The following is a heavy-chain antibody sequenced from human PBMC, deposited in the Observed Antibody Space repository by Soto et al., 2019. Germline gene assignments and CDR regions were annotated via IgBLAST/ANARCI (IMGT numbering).Heavy chain of an antibody. J-gene: IGHJ6*02. CDR1: GGSISSYY. Sequence: PSETLSLTCTVSGGSISSYYWSWIRQPPGNGLECIGYVYDSGSTYYNPSLKSRVTISVDTSKNQFSLKLSSVTAADTAVYYCASHDYAHYGIDVWGQGTTVTVSS. CDR3: ASHDYAHYGIDV. D-gene: IGHD4-17*01. V-gene: IGHV4-59*08. CDR2: VYDSGST.